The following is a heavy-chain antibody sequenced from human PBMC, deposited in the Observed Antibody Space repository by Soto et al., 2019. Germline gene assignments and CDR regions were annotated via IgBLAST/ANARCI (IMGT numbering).Heavy chain of an antibody. J-gene: IGHJ6*02. CDR1: GGTFSSYA. CDR3: AREGRELISYYYYGMDV. CDR2: IIPIFGTA. Sequence: SVKVSCKASGGTFSSYAISWVRQAPGQGLEWMGGIIPIFGTANYAQKFQGRVTITADKSTSTAYMELSSLRSEDTAVYYCAREGRELISYYYYGMDVWGQGTTVTVSS. D-gene: IGHD1-7*01. V-gene: IGHV1-69*06.